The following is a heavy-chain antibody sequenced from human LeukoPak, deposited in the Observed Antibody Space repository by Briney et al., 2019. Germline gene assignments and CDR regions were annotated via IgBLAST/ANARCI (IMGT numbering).Heavy chain of an antibody. CDR2: ISSSCSV. D-gene: IGHD5-12*01. CDR1: RGSISGSIRSYY. J-gene: IGHJ4*02. V-gene: IGHV4-4*09. Sequence: SETLSLTCTVSRGSISGSIRSYYWSWLRQPPGQGLDWIGYISSSCSVNDNPSLRSRVTISVDTSKNQFFLNLSSVSAADTAVYYCARIPLGYSGAYYFDYWGQGTLVTVSS. CDR3: ARIPLGYSGAYYFDY.